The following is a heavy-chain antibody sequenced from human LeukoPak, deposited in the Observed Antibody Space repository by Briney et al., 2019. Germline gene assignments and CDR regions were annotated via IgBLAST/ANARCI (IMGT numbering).Heavy chain of an antibody. J-gene: IGHJ4*02. V-gene: IGHV4-39*07. Sequence: SETLSLTCTVSGGSISSSSYYWGWIRQPPGKGLEWIGSINYSGSTYYNPSLKSRVTISLDTSKNQFSLKLSSVTAADTAVYYCARDQEGSGTDYWGQGTLVTVSS. CDR2: INYSGST. D-gene: IGHD3-10*01. CDR3: ARDQEGSGTDY. CDR1: GGSISSSSYY.